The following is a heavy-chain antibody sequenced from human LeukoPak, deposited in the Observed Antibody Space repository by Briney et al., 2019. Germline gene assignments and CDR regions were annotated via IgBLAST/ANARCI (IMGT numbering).Heavy chain of an antibody. Sequence: SETLSLTCTVSGYSISSGYYWGWIRQPPGKGLEWIGSIYHSGSTYYNPSLKSPVTISVDTSKNQFSLKLSSVTAADTAVYYCARGTFGVVIISDNSDDAFDIWGQGTMVTVSS. CDR2: IYHSGST. J-gene: IGHJ3*02. CDR1: GYSISSGYY. CDR3: ARGTFGVVIISDNSDDAFDI. D-gene: IGHD3-3*01. V-gene: IGHV4-38-2*02.